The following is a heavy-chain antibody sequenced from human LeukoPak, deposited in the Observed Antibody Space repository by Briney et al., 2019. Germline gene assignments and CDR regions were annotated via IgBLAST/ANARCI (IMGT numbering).Heavy chain of an antibody. CDR3: ASGRVRLGELSSLDY. Sequence: GRSLRLSCAASGFTFSSYGMHWVRQAPGKGLEGVAVIWYDGSNKYYADSVKGRFTISRDNSKNTPYQQMNSLRAEDTAVYYCASGRVRLGELSSLDYWGQGTLVTVSS. CDR2: IWYDGSNK. CDR1: GFTFSSYG. J-gene: IGHJ4*02. V-gene: IGHV3-33*01. D-gene: IGHD3-16*02.